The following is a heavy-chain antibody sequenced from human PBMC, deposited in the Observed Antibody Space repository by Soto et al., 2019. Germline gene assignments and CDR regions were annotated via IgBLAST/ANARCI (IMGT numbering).Heavy chain of an antibody. D-gene: IGHD4-17*01. V-gene: IGHV4-31*03. Sequence: QVQLQESGPGLVKPSQTLSLTCTVSGDSIKSGAYYWSWIRQHPGKGLEWIGYIHYSGSTYYNPSLKSRVTISLDTSKNQFSLKLSSVTAADTAVYYCAMTPDYGGTPEKYFQHWGQGTLVTVSS. CDR2: IHYSGST. CDR1: GDSIKSGAYY. CDR3: AMTPDYGGTPEKYFQH. J-gene: IGHJ1*01.